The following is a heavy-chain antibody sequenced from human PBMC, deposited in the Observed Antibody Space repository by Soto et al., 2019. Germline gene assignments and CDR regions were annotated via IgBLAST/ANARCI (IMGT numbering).Heavy chain of an antibody. CDR3: ARSDQSSGWYFDY. CDR1: GYTFTSYA. CDR2: INAGNGNT. V-gene: IGHV1-3*01. J-gene: IGHJ4*02. Sequence: ASVKVSCKASGYTFTSYAMHWVRQAPGQRLEWMGWINAGNGNTKYSQKFQGRVTITRDTSASTAYMELSSLRSEDTAVYYCARSDQSSGWYFDYWGQGTLVTVSS. D-gene: IGHD6-19*01.